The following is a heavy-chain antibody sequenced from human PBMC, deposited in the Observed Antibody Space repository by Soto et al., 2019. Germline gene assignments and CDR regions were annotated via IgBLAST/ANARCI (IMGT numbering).Heavy chain of an antibody. V-gene: IGHV4-31*03. D-gene: IGHD2-2*01. J-gene: IGHJ5*02. CDR3: ARDFNCSSTSCERGWFDP. CDR1: GGSISSGGYY. Sequence: SETLSLTCTVSGGSISSGGYYWSWIRQHPGKGLEWIGYIYYSGSTYYNPSLKSRVTISVDTSKNQFSLKLSSVTAADTAVYYCARDFNCSSTSCERGWFDPWGQGTLVTVSS. CDR2: IYYSGST.